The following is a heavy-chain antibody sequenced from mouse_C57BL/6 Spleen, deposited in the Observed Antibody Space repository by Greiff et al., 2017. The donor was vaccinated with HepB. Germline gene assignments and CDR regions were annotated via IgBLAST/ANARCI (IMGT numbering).Heavy chain of an antibody. Sequence: EVQLQQSRPELVKPGASVKISCKASGYSFTGYYMNWVKQSPEKSLEWIGEINPSTGGTTYNQKFKAKATLTVDKSSSTAYMQLKSLTSEDSAVYYCAGAYYSNYAWFAYWGQGTLVTVSA. CDR1: GYSFTGYY. V-gene: IGHV1-42*01. J-gene: IGHJ3*01. CDR2: INPSTGGT. D-gene: IGHD2-5*01. CDR3: AGAYYSNYAWFAY.